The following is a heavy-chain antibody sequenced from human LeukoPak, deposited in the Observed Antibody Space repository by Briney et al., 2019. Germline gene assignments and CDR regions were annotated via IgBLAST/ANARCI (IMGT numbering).Heavy chain of an antibody. Sequence: PGGSLRLSCAASGFTFSHYSMNWVRQAPGKGLEWVSSISSSSSYIYYADSVKGRFTVSRNNAKTSLYLQMDSLRAKDTAVYYCARVFSGTYLNYHHFDYWGQGTLVTVSS. CDR2: ISSSSSYI. CDR1: GFTFSHYS. V-gene: IGHV3-21*01. D-gene: IGHD1-26*01. CDR3: ARVFSGTYLNYHHFDY. J-gene: IGHJ4*02.